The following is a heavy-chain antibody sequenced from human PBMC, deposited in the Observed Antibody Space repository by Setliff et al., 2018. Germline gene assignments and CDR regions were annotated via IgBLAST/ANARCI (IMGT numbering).Heavy chain of an antibody. Sequence: KPSETLSLTCTVYGVSFSDYYWGWVRQSPGKGLDWIGEINHSGTTNYDPSLGGRISISVDTSKRQFSLKLTSVTAADMAVYYCRFWSGYYKNDYWAQGTLVTVSS. CDR1: GVSFSDYY. J-gene: IGHJ4*02. V-gene: IGHV4-34*01. CDR2: INHSGTT. D-gene: IGHD3-3*01. CDR3: RFWSGYYKNDY.